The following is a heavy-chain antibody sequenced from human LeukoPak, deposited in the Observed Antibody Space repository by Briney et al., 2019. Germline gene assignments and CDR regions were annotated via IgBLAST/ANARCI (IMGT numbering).Heavy chain of an antibody. V-gene: IGHV1-69*01. CDR3: ATKRGYSYGSPH. CDR1: GGTFSSYA. Sequence: SVKVSCKASGGTFSSYAISWVRQAPGQGLEWMGGIIPILGTANYAQKFQGRVTITADESTSTAYMELSSLRSEDTAVYYCATKRGYSYGSPHWGQGTLVTVSS. J-gene: IGHJ4*02. CDR2: IIPILGTA. D-gene: IGHD5-18*01.